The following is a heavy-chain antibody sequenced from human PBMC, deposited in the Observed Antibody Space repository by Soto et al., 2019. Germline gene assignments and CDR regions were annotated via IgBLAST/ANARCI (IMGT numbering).Heavy chain of an antibody. CDR2: ISGSGGST. Sequence: GGSLRLSCAASGFTFSSYAMSWVRQAPGKGLEWVSAISGSGGSTYHADSVKGRFTISRDNSKNTLYLQMNSLRAEDTAVYYCATTVDSSGWYRGHYFDYWGQGTLVTVSS. J-gene: IGHJ4*02. D-gene: IGHD6-19*01. CDR3: ATTVDSSGWYRGHYFDY. V-gene: IGHV3-23*01. CDR1: GFTFSSYA.